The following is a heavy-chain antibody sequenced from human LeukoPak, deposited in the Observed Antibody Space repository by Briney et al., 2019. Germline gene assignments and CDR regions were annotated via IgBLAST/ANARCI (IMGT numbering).Heavy chain of an antibody. CDR3: AKDGTAGSEYFQH. J-gene: IGHJ1*01. CDR2: ISGSGGST. V-gene: IGHV3-23*01. Sequence: GGSLRLSCAASGFTFSSYAMSWVRQAQGKGLRGASAISGSGGSTYYADSVKGRFTISRDNSKNTLYLQMNSLRAEDTAVYYCAKDGTAGSEYFQHWGQGTLVTVSS. D-gene: IGHD6-13*01. CDR1: GFTFSSYA.